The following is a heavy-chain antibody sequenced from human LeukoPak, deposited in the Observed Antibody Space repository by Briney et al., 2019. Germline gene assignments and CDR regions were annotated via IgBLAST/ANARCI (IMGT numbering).Heavy chain of an antibody. D-gene: IGHD2-15*01. CDR1: GFTFSSYG. J-gene: IGHJ4*02. CDR2: ISYDGSNK. Sequence: GGSLRLSCAASGFTFSSYGMHWVRQAPGKGLEWVAVISYDGSNKYYADSVKGRFTISRDNSKNTLYLQMNSLRAEDTAVYYCAKGPWGDCSGGSCYGGEGQFDYWGQGTLVTVSS. V-gene: IGHV3-30*18. CDR3: AKGPWGDCSGGSCYGGEGQFDY.